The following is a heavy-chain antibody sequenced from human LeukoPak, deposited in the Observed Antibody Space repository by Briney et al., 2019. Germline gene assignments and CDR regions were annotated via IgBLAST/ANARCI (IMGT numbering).Heavy chain of an antibody. CDR2: IYYSGST. V-gene: IGHV4-39*01. D-gene: IGHD4-4*01. Sequence: SETLSLTCTVSGGSISSSSYYWGWIRQPPGKGLEWIGSIYYSGSTYYNPSLKSRVTISVDTSKNQFSLKLSSVTAADTAVYYCARGTTVGPYNWFDPWGQGTLVTVSS. CDR3: ARGTTVGPYNWFDP. CDR1: GGSISSSSYY. J-gene: IGHJ5*02.